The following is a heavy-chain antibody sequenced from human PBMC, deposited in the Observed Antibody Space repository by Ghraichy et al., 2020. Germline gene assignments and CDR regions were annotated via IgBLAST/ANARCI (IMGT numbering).Heavy chain of an antibody. CDR1: GYTFTSYD. J-gene: IGHJ6*02. V-gene: IGHV1-8*01. CDR2: MNPNSGNT. Sequence: ASVKVSCKASGYTFTSYDINWVRQATGQGLEWMGWMNPNSGNTGYAQKFQGRVTMTRNTSISTAYMELSSLRSEDTAVYYCASRVGLQYYYYGMDVWGQGTTVTVSS. CDR3: ASRVGLQYYYYGMDV. D-gene: IGHD4-11*01.